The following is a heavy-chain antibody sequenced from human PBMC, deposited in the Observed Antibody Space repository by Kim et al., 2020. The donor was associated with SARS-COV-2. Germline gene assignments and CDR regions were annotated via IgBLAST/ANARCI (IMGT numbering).Heavy chain of an antibody. D-gene: IGHD3-16*02. Sequence: KFQGRVTMTEDTSTDTAYMELSSLRSEDTAVYYCATDVAFGGVIVMGFDYWGQGTLVTVSS. CDR3: ATDVAFGGVIVMGFDY. V-gene: IGHV1-24*01. J-gene: IGHJ4*02.